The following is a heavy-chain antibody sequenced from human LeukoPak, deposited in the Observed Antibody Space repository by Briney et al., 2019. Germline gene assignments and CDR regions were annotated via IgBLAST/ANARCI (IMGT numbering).Heavy chain of an antibody. CDR2: IYYSGSA. CDR1: GGSISSYY. J-gene: IGHJ4*02. D-gene: IGHD4-17*01. V-gene: IGHV4-59*01. Sequence: SETPSLTCTVSGGSISSYYWSWIRQPPGKGLEWIGYIYYSGSANYNPSLKSRVTISVDTSKNQFSLKLSSVTAADTAVYYCARGSVRSNFDYWGQGTLVTVSS. CDR3: ARGSVRSNFDY.